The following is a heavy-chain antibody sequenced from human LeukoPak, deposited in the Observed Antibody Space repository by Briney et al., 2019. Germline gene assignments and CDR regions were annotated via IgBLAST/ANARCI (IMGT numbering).Heavy chain of an antibody. V-gene: IGHV3-30-3*01. D-gene: IGHD4-17*01. Sequence: PGGSLRLSCAASGLTFSSYAMHWVRQAPGKGLEWVAVISYDGSNKYYADSVKGRFTISRDNSKNTLYLQMNSLRAEDTAVYYCARSLYGDYVLYFDYWGQGTLVTVSS. CDR2: ISYDGSNK. CDR3: ARSLYGDYVLYFDY. CDR1: GLTFSSYA. J-gene: IGHJ4*02.